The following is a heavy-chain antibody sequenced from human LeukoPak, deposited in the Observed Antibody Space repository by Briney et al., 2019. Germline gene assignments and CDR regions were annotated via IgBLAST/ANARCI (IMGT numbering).Heavy chain of an antibody. CDR1: GYTFTSYG. Sequence: ASVKVSCKASGYTFTSYGISWVRQAPGQGLEWMGWISAYNGNTNYAQKLQGRVTMTTDTSTSTAYMGLRSLRSDDTAVYYCARDPRTYCRGGSCDPYYFDFWGQGTLVTVSS. CDR3: ARDPRTYCRGGSCDPYYFDF. D-gene: IGHD2-15*01. V-gene: IGHV1-18*01. J-gene: IGHJ4*02. CDR2: ISAYNGNT.